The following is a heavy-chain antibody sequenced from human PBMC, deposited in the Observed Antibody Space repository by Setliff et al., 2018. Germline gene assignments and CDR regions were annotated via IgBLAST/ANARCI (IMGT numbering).Heavy chain of an antibody. CDR2: INPSGGST. CDR3: ARVYGYSYGYEVYYYYGMDV. V-gene: IGHV1-46*02. D-gene: IGHD5-18*01. Sequence: ASVKVSCKASGYTFNSYYMHWVRQAPGQGLEWMGIINPSGGSTSYAQKFQGRVTMTRDTSTSTVYMELSSLRSEDTAVYYCARVYGYSYGYEVYYYYGMDVWGQGTTVTVSS. J-gene: IGHJ6*02. CDR1: GYTFNSYY.